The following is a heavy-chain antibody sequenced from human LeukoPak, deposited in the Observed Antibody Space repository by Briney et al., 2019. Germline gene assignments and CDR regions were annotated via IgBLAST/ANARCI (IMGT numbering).Heavy chain of an antibody. Sequence: PGGSLRLSCAASGFTFSSYAMHWVRQAPGKGLEYVSAISSNGGSTYYANSVKGRFTISRDNSKNTLYLQMGSLRAEDMAVYYCVRENYYDSSSYGMDVWGQGTTVTVSS. V-gene: IGHV3-64*01. CDR3: VRENYYDSSSYGMDV. CDR1: GFTFSSYA. D-gene: IGHD3-22*01. J-gene: IGHJ6*02. CDR2: ISSNGGST.